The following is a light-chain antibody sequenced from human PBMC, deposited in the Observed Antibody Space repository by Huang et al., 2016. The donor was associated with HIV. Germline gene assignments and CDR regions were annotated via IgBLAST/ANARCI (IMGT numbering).Light chain of an antibody. V-gene: IGKV3-15*01. CDR1: QSVTGN. CDR3: QQYNNWPRT. CDR2: GAS. J-gene: IGKJ3*01. Sequence: EIVMTQSPATLSVSPGERAPRSCRASQSVTGNLAWYQQKPGQAPRLRIYGASTRATGNAARFNASGSGTEFTLTINSLQSEDFAVYYCQQYNNWPRTFGPGTKVDVK.